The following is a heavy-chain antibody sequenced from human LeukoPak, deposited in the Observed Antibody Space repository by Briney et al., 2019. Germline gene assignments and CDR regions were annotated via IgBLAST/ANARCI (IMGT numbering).Heavy chain of an antibody. J-gene: IGHJ4*02. D-gene: IGHD2-21*01. CDR3: ARRPLSAVIQNYFEY. CDR1: GYSFTSYW. CDR2: IFPGDSDT. Sequence: GESLKISCKGSGYSFTSYWIGWVRQMPGKGLEWMGIIFPGDSDTRYSPSFQGQVTISADKSINTAYLQWSSLKASDTAMYYCARRPLSAVIQNYFEYWGQGILVTVSS. V-gene: IGHV5-51*01.